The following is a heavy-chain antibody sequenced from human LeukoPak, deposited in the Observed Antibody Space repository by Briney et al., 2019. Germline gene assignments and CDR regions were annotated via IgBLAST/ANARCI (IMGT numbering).Heavy chain of an antibody. CDR1: GFSFSSFA. CDR3: TKDPNGDYIGAFDP. J-gene: IGHJ5*02. V-gene: IGHV3-23*01. D-gene: IGHD4-17*01. Sequence: GGSLRPSCAASGFSFSSFAMTWVRQAPGKGLEWVSSITGGHYATYNTDSVKGRFTISRDNDKNTLYLQMNSLRADDTAIYYCTKDPNGDYIGAFDPWGQGTLVTVSS. CDR2: ITGGHYAT.